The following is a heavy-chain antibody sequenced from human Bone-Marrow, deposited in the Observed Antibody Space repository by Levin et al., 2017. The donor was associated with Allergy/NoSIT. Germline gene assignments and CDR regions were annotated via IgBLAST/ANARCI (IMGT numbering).Heavy chain of an antibody. J-gene: IGHJ5*02. CDR3: ARGLRREWLFPNWFDP. D-gene: IGHD3-3*01. CDR2: ISSSGSTI. Sequence: GGSLRLSCAASGFTFSSYEMNWVRQAPGKGLEWVSYISSSGSTIYYADSVKGRFTISRDNAKNSLYLQMNSLRAEDTAVYYCARGLRREWLFPNWFDPWGQGTLVTVSS. V-gene: IGHV3-48*03. CDR1: GFTFSSYE.